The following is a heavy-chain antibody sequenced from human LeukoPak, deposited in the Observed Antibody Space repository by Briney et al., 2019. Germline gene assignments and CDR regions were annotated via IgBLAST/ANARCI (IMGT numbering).Heavy chain of an antibody. J-gene: IGHJ5*02. CDR1: GGSISSYY. V-gene: IGHV4-59*01. D-gene: IGHD1-1*01. Sequence: PSEPLSLPCTVSGGSISSYYWSWIRQPPGKGLQWIGYIYYSGSTNYNPSLKSRVTISVDTSKNQFSLKLSSVTAADTAVYYCARESGTLRYWFDPWGQGTLVTVSS. CDR3: ARESGTLRYWFDP. CDR2: IYYSGST.